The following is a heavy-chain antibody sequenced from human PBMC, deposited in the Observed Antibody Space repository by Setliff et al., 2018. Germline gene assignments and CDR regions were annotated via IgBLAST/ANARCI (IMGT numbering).Heavy chain of an antibody. CDR3: ARYDSSGYSENYYFDY. V-gene: IGHV4-39*07. J-gene: IGHJ4*02. D-gene: IGHD3-22*01. CDR2: VYYSGNT. Sequence: SETLSLTCTVSGGSISTTDYYWGWIRQPPGKGLEWIGCVYYSGNTYYSPSLKSRVTMFVDTSKNQFSLMLYSVTAADTAIYYCARYDSSGYSENYYFDYWGQGTMVTVSS. CDR1: GGSISTTDYY.